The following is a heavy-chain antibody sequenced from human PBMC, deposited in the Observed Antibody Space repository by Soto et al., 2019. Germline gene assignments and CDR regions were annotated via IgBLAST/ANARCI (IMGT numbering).Heavy chain of an antibody. J-gene: IGHJ6*02. CDR2: IYYSGST. V-gene: IGHV4-59*01. Sequence: SETLSLTGTVSGGSISSYYWSWIRQPPGKGLEWIGYIYYSGSTKYNPSLKSRVTISVDTSKNQFSLKLNSVTAADTAVYYCARDGGRYYGMDVWGRGTTVTVSS. D-gene: IGHD3-3*01. CDR3: ARDGGRYYGMDV. CDR1: GGSISSYY.